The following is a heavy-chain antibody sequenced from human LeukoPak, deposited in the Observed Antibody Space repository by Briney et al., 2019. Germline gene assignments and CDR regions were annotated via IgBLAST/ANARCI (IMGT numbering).Heavy chain of an antibody. CDR1: GYSISSGYY. Sequence: KPSETLSLTCTVSGYSISSGYYWGWIRQSPGKGLEWIGSIYHSGSTYYNPSLKSRVIISIDTSKNQFFLKLSSVTAADTAVYYCAGKYYYDSSGYFYVDYWGQGTLVTVSS. CDR2: IYHSGST. J-gene: IGHJ4*02. D-gene: IGHD3-22*01. CDR3: AGKYYYDSSGYFYVDY. V-gene: IGHV4-38-2*02.